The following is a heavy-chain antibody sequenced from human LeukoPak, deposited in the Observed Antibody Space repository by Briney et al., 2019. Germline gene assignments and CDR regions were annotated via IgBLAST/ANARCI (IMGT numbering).Heavy chain of an antibody. CDR2: VYPGDSET. CDR3: ATTSRYFDY. J-gene: IGHJ4*02. D-gene: IGHD6-6*01. V-gene: IGHV5-51*01. Sequence: GESLKISCKGSGYIFTSYWIGWLRQMPGKGLEWMGIVYPGDSETRYNPSFQGQVTISADKSISTAYLQWTSLKASDTAIYYCATTSRYFDYWGQGTLVTVSS. CDR1: GYIFTSYW.